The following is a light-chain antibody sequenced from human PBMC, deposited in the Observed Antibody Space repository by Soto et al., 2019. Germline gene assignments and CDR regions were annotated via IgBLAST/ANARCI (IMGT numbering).Light chain of an antibody. CDR3: QQDDNVQLT. CDR2: DAT. CDR1: HDIANY. Sequence: DVQMTQSPSSLSASVGDTITITCRASHDIANYVNWYQQKPGQPPNLLIYDATNLQAGVPSRFSGSGSGTDFTLTITTVQPEDIATYYCQQDDNVQLTFGGGTKVDLK. J-gene: IGKJ4*01. V-gene: IGKV1-33*01.